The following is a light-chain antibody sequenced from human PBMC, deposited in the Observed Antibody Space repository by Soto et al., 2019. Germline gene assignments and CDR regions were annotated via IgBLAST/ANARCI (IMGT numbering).Light chain of an antibody. CDR1: SSDVGGYNF. CDR2: DVS. Sequence: QSVLTQPRSVSGSPGQSVAISCTGTSSDVGGYNFVSWYQQHPGKAPKLLTYDVSKRPSGVPARFSGSKSGNTASLTISGLQVDDEADYYCCSYAGSYTYYVFGTGTKATVL. J-gene: IGLJ1*01. V-gene: IGLV2-11*01. CDR3: CSYAGSYTYYV.